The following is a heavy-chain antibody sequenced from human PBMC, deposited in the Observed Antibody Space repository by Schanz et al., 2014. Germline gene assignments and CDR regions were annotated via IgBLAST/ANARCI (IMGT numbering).Heavy chain of an antibody. CDR1: GYTFTSYA. D-gene: IGHD6-19*01. CDR3: TTETIAMAGTFSI. V-gene: IGHV7-4-1*02. J-gene: IGHJ4*02. CDR2: ITTNTGNP. Sequence: QVQLVQSGSELKKPWASVKVSCKASGYTFTSYAMNWVRQAPGQGLEWVGWITTNTGNPTYAQGFTGRFVFSLDTSVSTAYLQISSLKAEDTAAYYCTTETIAMAGTFSIWGQGTLVTVSS.